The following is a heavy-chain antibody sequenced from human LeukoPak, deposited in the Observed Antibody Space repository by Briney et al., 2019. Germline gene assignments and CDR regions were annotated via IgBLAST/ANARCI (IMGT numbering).Heavy chain of an antibody. CDR3: ARDRSKRRYYDSSGRPYDAFDI. J-gene: IGHJ3*02. V-gene: IGHV1-8*01. Sequence: GASVKVSCKASGYTFTSYDINWVRQATGQGLEWMGWMNPNSGNTGYAQKFQGRVTITADESTSTAYMELSSLRSEDTAVYYCARDRSKRRYYDSSGRPYDAFDIWGQGTMVTVSS. D-gene: IGHD3-22*01. CDR1: GYTFTSYD. CDR2: MNPNSGNT.